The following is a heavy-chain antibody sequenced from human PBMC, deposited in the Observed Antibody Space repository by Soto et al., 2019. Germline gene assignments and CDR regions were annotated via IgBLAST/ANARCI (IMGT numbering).Heavy chain of an antibody. Sequence: QVQLVESGGGVVQPGRSLRLSCAASGFTFSSYAMHWVRQAPGKGLEWVAVISYDGSNKYYADSVKGRFTISRDNSKNTLYLQMNSLRAEDTAVYYCARLSIAAAGVNWFDPWGQGTLVTVSS. V-gene: IGHV3-30-3*01. D-gene: IGHD6-13*01. J-gene: IGHJ5*02. CDR3: ARLSIAAAGVNWFDP. CDR1: GFTFSSYA. CDR2: ISYDGSNK.